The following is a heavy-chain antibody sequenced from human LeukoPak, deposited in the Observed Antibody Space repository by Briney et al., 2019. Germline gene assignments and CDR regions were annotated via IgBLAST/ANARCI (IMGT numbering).Heavy chain of an antibody. D-gene: IGHD5-24*01. CDR3: ARRDGYNLYNWFDP. Sequence: SETLSLTCTVSGGSISSSSYYWGWIRQPPGKGLEWIGSIYYSGSTYYNPSLKSRVTISVDTSKNQFSPKLSSVTAADTAVYYCARRDGYNLYNWFDPWGQGTLVTVSS. CDR2: IYYSGST. J-gene: IGHJ5*02. CDR1: GGSISSSSYY. V-gene: IGHV4-39*01.